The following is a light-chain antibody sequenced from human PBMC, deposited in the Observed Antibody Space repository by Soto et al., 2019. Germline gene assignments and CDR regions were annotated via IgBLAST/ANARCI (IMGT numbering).Light chain of an antibody. CDR2: DAS. V-gene: IGKV1-5*01. Sequence: DIQMTQSPSTLSASVGDRVIITFRASQSISSRLAWYQQKPGKAPKLLIYDASSLESGVPSRFSGSGSGTDFTLTINSLQPEDFATYYCQQLHSYPFTFGQGTRLEIK. J-gene: IGKJ5*01. CDR1: QSISSR. CDR3: QQLHSYPFT.